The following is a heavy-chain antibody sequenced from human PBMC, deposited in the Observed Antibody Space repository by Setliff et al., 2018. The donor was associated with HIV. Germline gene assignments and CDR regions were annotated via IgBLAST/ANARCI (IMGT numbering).Heavy chain of an antibody. CDR3: VRGSDWLTNNYFDY. D-gene: IGHD3-9*01. Sequence: PSETLSLTCTVSGGSISGYYWSWIRQPPGEGLGWIGYIFSTGSTDYSPSLKSRVSISVDTSKNQFSLILTSMTAADTAVYFCVRGSDWLTNNYFDYWGQGTLVTVSS. CDR2: IFSTGST. CDR1: GGSISGYY. V-gene: IGHV4-59*01. J-gene: IGHJ4*02.